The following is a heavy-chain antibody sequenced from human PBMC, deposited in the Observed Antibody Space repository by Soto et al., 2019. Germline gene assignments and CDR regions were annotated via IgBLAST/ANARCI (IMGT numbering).Heavy chain of an antibody. CDR3: ARGARRYCSSTSCYSFFDY. CDR1: GYTFTSYA. V-gene: IGHV1-3*01. CDR2: INAGNGNT. J-gene: IGHJ4*02. Sequence: QVQLVQSGAEVKKPGASVKVSCKASGYTFTSYAMHWVRQAPGQRLEWMGWINAGNGNTKYSQKFQGRVTITRDTSASTAYMELSSLRSEDTAVYYCARGARRYCSSTSCYSFFDYWGQGTLVTVSS. D-gene: IGHD2-2*01.